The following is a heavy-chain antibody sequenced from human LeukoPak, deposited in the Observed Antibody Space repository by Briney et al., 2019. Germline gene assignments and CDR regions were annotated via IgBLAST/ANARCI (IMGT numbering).Heavy chain of an antibody. Sequence: ASVKVSCKASGYTFTSYAMHWVRQAPGQRLEWMGWINAGNGNTKYSQKFQGRVTITRDTSASTAYMELSSLRSEDTAVYYCARAHNSWPVGWLWGQGTLVTVSS. J-gene: IGHJ4*02. D-gene: IGHD6-13*01. V-gene: IGHV1-3*01. CDR3: ARAHNSWPVGWL. CDR2: INAGNGNT. CDR1: GYTFTSYA.